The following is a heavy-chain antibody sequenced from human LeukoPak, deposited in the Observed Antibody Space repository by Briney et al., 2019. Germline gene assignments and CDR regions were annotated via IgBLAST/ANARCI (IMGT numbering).Heavy chain of an antibody. D-gene: IGHD6-13*01. CDR3: ASGIAAEGY. J-gene: IGHJ4*02. V-gene: IGHV3-30*03. CDR1: GFTFSSYG. Sequence: GSLRLSCAASGFTFSSYGMHWVRQAPGKGLEWVAVISYDGSNKYYADSVKGRFTISRDNSKNTLYLQMNSLRAEDTAVYYCASGIAAEGYWGQGTLVTVSS. CDR2: ISYDGSNK.